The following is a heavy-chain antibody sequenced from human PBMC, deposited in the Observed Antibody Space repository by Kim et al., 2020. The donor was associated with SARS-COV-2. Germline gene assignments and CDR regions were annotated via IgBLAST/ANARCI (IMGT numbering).Heavy chain of an antibody. CDR3: AREGHLWFGELLLSAFDI. CDR2: IKQDGSEK. Sequence: GGSLRLSCAASGFTFSSYWMSWVRQAPGKGLEWVANIKQDGSEKYYVDSVKGRFTISRDNAKNSLYLQMNSLRAEDTAVYYCAREGHLWFGELLLSAFDIWGQGTMVTVSS. CDR1: GFTFSSYW. V-gene: IGHV3-7*03. J-gene: IGHJ3*02. D-gene: IGHD3-10*01.